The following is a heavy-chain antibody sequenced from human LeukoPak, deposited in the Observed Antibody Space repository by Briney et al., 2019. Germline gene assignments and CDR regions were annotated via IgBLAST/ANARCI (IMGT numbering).Heavy chain of an antibody. V-gene: IGHV4-59*08. CDR1: VGAISIYY. D-gene: IGHD3-16*01. CDR2: VYYTGKT. Sequence: PSETLSLTCIVSVGAISIYYWTWLPQPPGKGLEGIGHVYYTGKTTYHPSLRSPLTISANTSTSKLSLELSPVTAADTAVFYCARHKPTGSYPLEVWGQGTLVTVSS. J-gene: IGHJ4*02. CDR3: ARHKPTGSYPLEV.